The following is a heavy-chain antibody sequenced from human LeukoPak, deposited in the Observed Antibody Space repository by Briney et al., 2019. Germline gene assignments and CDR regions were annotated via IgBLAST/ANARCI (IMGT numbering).Heavy chain of an antibody. CDR1: GFSLSNYG. D-gene: IGHD1-14*01. J-gene: IGHJ6*03. CDR2: LLYDGNTK. CDR3: ARDHRPEIQYYYMDV. V-gene: IGHV3-33*01. Sequence: TGGSLRLSCAAFGFSLSNYGMHWVRQAPGKGLEWVAALLYDGNTKHYADSVKGRFTISRDISKNTFYLQMNSLTAEDTAVYYCARDHRPEIQYYYMDVWGKGTTVAVSS.